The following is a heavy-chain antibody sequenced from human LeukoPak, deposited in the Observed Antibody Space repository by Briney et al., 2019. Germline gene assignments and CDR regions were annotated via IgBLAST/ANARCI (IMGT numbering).Heavy chain of an antibody. CDR3: ASLWFGDY. CDR1: GDSISSSNYF. J-gene: IGHJ4*02. Sequence: SETLSLTCTVSGDSISSSNYFWGWIRQPPGKGLEWIGEISYSGNTYCNPSLKSRVTISMDTSKNQFSLNLNSVTASDTAVYYCASLWFGDYWGQGTLVTVSS. D-gene: IGHD3-10*01. CDR2: ISYSGNT. V-gene: IGHV4-39*01.